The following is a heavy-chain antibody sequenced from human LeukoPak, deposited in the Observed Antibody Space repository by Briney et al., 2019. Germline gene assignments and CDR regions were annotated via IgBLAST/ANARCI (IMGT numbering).Heavy chain of an antibody. CDR2: INPNSGGT. D-gene: IGHD5-24*01. CDR3: ARRRLTYNWFDP. Sequence: GASVKVSCKASGYTFASYGISWVRQAPGQGLEWMGRINPNSGGTNYAQKFQGRVTMTRDTSISTAYMELSRLRSDDTAVYYCARRRLTYNWFDPWGQGTLVTVSS. J-gene: IGHJ5*02. V-gene: IGHV1-2*06. CDR1: GYTFASYG.